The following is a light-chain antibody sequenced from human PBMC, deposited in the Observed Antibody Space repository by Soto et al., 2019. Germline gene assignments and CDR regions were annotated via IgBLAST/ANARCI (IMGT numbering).Light chain of an antibody. Sequence: QSVLTQPPSVSGAPGQRVTISCTGSSSNIGAGYDVHWYQQLPGTAPKLLIYGNSNRPSGVPDRFSGSKSGTSASLAITGLQAEDEADDYCQSYDSSLSVGVVFGGGTKLTVL. CDR3: QSYDSSLSVGVV. CDR1: SSNIGAGYD. CDR2: GNS. V-gene: IGLV1-40*01. J-gene: IGLJ2*01.